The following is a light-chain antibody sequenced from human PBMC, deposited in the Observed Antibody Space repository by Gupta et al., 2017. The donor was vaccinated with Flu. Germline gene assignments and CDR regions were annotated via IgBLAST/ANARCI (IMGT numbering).Light chain of an antibody. CDR3: QQYGSAPQT. CDR2: GAS. Sequence: EIVLTQSPGTLSLSTGDRATLSCRASQSVSHNYLAWYQQKPGQAPRLLIYGASSRASAIPDRFSGTGSGTDFTLTISRLEPEDFAVYHCQQYGSAPQTFGQGTKVEIK. CDR1: QSVSHNY. J-gene: IGKJ1*01. V-gene: IGKV3-20*01.